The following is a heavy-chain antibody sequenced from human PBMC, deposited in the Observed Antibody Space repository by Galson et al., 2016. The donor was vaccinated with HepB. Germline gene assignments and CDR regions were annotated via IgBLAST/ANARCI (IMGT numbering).Heavy chain of an antibody. D-gene: IGHD5-24*01. CDR1: GFTYSSYW. CDR3: ARVSRWLQLGCDY. J-gene: IGHJ4*02. CDR2: ISSDGSSK. Sequence: SLRLSCAASGFTYSSYWMTWVRQAPGKGLEWVAVISSDGSSKYYADSVTGQFTISRDNSKNTLYVQMNSLRAEDTAVYYCARVSRWLQLGCDYWGQGTLVTVSS. V-gene: IGHV3-30-3*01.